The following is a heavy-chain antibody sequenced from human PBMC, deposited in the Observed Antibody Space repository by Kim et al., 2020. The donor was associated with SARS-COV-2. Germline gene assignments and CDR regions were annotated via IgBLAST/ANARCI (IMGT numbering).Heavy chain of an antibody. CDR3: ARQNYDILTDYYYYGMDV. D-gene: IGHD3-9*01. Sequence: KSRVTISVDTSKNQFSLKLSSVTAADTAVYYCARQNYDILTDYYYYGMDVWGQGTTVTVSS. V-gene: IGHV4-31*02. J-gene: IGHJ6*02.